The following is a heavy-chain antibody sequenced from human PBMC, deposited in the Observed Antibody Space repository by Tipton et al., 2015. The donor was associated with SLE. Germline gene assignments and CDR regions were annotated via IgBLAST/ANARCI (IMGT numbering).Heavy chain of an antibody. J-gene: IGHJ5*02. D-gene: IGHD2-8*01. CDR3: ARMGSIVLKRFDP. Sequence: TLSLTCTVSGGSISSHSYYWGWVRQPPGKGLEWIGSTYYSGSTYYNPSLKSRVTISLDTSKNQFSLSLNSVTAADTAVYYCARMGSIVLKRFDPWGQGTLVTVSS. CDR1: GGSISSHSYY. V-gene: IGHV4-39*07. CDR2: TYYSGST.